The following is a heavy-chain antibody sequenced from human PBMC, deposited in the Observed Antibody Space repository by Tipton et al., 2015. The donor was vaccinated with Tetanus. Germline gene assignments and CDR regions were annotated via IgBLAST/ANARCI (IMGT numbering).Heavy chain of an antibody. D-gene: IGHD6-13*01. Sequence: SLRLSCGASGFTFSKYTMNWVRQAPGKGLEWVSAISSSSSYMYYADSVKGRFTISRDNAKKSLDLQMNSLRAEDTGVYYCVVHSSSWYTDYLDYWGQGTLVTVSS. CDR3: VVHSSSWYTDYLDY. J-gene: IGHJ4*02. CDR1: GFTFSKYT. CDR2: ISSSSSYM. V-gene: IGHV3-21*01.